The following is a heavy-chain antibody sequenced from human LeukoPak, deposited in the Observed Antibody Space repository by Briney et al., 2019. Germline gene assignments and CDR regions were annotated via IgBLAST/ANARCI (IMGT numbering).Heavy chain of an antibody. V-gene: IGHV4-59*08. CDR3: ARHSSMNQAPDLDY. CDR2: MSYSGSA. J-gene: IGHJ4*02. CDR1: GGSISSYY. Sequence: PSETLSLTCTVSGGSISSYYWSWIRQPPGKGLEWIGYMSYSGSANYNPSLKSRVTISVDTSKNQFSLKLSSVTAADTAVYYCARHSSMNQAPDLDYWGQGTLVTVSS. D-gene: IGHD1-14*01.